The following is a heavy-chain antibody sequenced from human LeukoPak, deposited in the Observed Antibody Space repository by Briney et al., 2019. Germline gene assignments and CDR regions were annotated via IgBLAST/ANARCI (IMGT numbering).Heavy chain of an antibody. D-gene: IGHD1-26*01. V-gene: IGHV1-69*04. CDR2: IIPILGIA. CDR1: GYTFTGYY. CDR3: ARDHVSGKADG. Sequence: GASVKVSCKASGYTFTGYYMHWVRQAPGQGLEWMGRIIPILGIANYAQKFQGRVTITADKSTSTAYMELSSLRSEDTAVYYCARDHVSGKADGWGQGTLVTVSS. J-gene: IGHJ4*02.